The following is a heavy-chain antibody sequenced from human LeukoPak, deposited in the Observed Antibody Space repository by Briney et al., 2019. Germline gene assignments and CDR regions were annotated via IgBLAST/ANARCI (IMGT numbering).Heavy chain of an antibody. CDR1: GFTFSSYS. Sequence: PGGSQRLSCAASGFTFSSYSMSWVRQAPGKGLEWVSGISGSGDRTYYADAVKGRFTISRDNSKNTVYLQMDSLRAEDTAVYYCANSRGHGSGNLWGQGTLVTVSS. V-gene: IGHV3-23*01. D-gene: IGHD3-10*01. CDR3: ANSRGHGSGNL. J-gene: IGHJ5*02. CDR2: ISGSGDRT.